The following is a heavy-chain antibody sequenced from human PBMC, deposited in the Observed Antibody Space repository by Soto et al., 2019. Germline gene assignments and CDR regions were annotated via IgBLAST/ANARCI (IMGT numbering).Heavy chain of an antibody. Sequence: SETLSLTCNVSGASISSYYWSWIRQPPGKGLEWIGYIYYSGSTNYNPSLKSRVTISVDTSKNQFSLKLSSVTAADTAVYYCARSDGRYWGQGTLVTVSS. J-gene: IGHJ4*02. V-gene: IGHV4-59*01. CDR3: ARSDGRY. CDR2: IYYSGST. CDR1: GASISSYY.